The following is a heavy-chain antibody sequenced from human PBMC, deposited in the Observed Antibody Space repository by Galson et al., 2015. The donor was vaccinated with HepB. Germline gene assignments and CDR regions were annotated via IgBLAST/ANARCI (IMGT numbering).Heavy chain of an antibody. J-gene: IGHJ3*02. D-gene: IGHD5-18*01. CDR1: GFTFSNAW. CDR3: TTDLHTWIQLWVRSWRDDAFDI. V-gene: IGHV3-15*01. CDR2: IKSKTDGGTT. Sequence: SLRLSCAASGFTFSNAWMSWVRQAPGKGLEWVGRIKSKTDGGTTDYAAPVKGRFTISRDDSKNTLYLQMNSLKTEDTAVYYCTTDLHTWIQLWVRSWRDDAFDIWGQGTMVTVSS.